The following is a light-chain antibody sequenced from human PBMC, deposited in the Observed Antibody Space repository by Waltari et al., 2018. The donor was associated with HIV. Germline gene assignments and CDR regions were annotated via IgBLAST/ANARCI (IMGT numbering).Light chain of an antibody. CDR2: GAS. CDR1: QSVSSSY. V-gene: IGKV3D-20*02. Sequence: EIVLTQSPGTLSLSPGERATLSCRASQSVSSSYLAWYQQKPGQAPRLLIYGASSRATGTPARFSGSGSGTDFTLTISSLEPEDFAVYYCQQRSNWPPGGAYTFGQGTKLEIK. CDR3: QQRSNWPPGGAYT. J-gene: IGKJ2*01.